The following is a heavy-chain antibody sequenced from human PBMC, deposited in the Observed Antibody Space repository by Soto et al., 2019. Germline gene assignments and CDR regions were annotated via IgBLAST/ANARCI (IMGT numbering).Heavy chain of an antibody. D-gene: IGHD1-26*01. CDR3: VRGVGAFDY. V-gene: IGHV1-18*04. J-gene: IGHJ4*02. CDR2: ITVYNGIK. Sequence: QVQLVQSGAEVKKPGASVKVSCKASGYTFTGYAVSWVRQAPGQGLEWMGSITVYNGIKNYAQKFQGRVIMTTDTSTSTAFLDLRSLTSDDTAVYYCVRGVGAFDYWGQGTLVTVSS. CDR1: GYTFTGYA.